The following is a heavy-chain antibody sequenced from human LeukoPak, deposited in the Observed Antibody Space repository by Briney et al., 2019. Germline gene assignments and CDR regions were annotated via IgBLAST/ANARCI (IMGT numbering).Heavy chain of an antibody. V-gene: IGHV4-34*01. D-gene: IGHD3-22*01. CDR3: ARGEYYYDSSGYSAAFDI. J-gene: IGHJ3*02. CDR1: GGSFSPYY. Sequence: PSETLSLTCAVYGGSFSPYYWSWIRQSPDKGLEWIGEINHSRSTNYNPSLKSRVTTSVDTSKNQFSLKLSSVTAADTAVYYCARGEYYYDSSGYSAAFDIWGQGTMVTVSS. CDR2: INHSRST.